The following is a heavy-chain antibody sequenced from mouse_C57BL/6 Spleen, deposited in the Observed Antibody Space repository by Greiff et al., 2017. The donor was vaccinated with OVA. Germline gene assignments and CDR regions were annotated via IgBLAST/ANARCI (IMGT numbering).Heavy chain of an antibody. CDR3: AIIYYDYDAPFAY. D-gene: IGHD2-4*01. V-gene: IGHV1-54*01. CDR1: GYAFTNYL. J-gene: IGHJ3*01. CDR2: INPGSGGT. Sequence: QVHVKQSGAELVRPGTSVKVSCKASGYAFTNYLIEWVKQRPGQGLEWIGVINPGSGGTNYNEKFKGKATLTADKSSSTAYMQLSSLTSEDSAVYFCAIIYYDYDAPFAYWGQGTLVTVSA.